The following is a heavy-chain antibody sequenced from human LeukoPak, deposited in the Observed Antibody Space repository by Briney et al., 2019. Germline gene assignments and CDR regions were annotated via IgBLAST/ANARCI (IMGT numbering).Heavy chain of an antibody. Sequence: SETLSLTCAVSGGSFNGYYWSWIRQPPGKGLEWFGEINQSESSNYNPSLKSRVSISVDTAKNQLSLKVNSVTAADTAVYYCARGLRSVIYSGHWFDSWGQGTLVTVSS. V-gene: IGHV4-34*01. D-gene: IGHD2-21*01. CDR2: INQSESS. CDR3: ARGLRSVIYSGHWFDS. J-gene: IGHJ5*01. CDR1: GGSFNGYY.